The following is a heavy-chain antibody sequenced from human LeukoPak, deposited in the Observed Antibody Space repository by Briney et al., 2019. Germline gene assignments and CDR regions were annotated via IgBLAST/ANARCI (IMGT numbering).Heavy chain of an antibody. V-gene: IGHV3-53*01. D-gene: IGHD1-26*01. CDR3: ARGNSGSSYVEYYYGMDV. CDR2: IYSGGRT. Sequence: GGSLRHSRVASGFHEHSDYMRWLHQAPPKGLEGVYVIYSGGRTYYADSVKGRFTISRDNSKNTLYLQMNSLRAEDTAVYYCARGNSGSSYVEYYYGMDVWGQGTTVTVSS. CDR1: GFHEHSDY. J-gene: IGHJ6*02.